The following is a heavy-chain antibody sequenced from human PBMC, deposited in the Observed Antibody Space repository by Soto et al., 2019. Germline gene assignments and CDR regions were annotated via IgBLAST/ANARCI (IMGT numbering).Heavy chain of an antibody. D-gene: IGHD4-17*01. J-gene: IGHJ5*02. CDR3: ARGPNYGDYVLGWFDP. Sequence: QVQLQESGPGLVKPSQTLSLTCTVSGGSISSGGYYWSWIRQHPGKGLEWIGYIYYSGSTYYNPSLRSRVTISVDTSKNQFSLKLSSVTAADTAVYYCARGPNYGDYVLGWFDPWGQGTLVTVSS. V-gene: IGHV4-31*03. CDR2: IYYSGST. CDR1: GGSISSGGYY.